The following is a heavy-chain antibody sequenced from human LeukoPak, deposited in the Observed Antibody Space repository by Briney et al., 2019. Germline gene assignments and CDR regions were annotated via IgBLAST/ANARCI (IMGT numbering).Heavy chain of an antibody. V-gene: IGHV4-38-2*02. D-gene: IGHD6-13*01. CDR1: GYSISSGYY. Sequence: KTSETLSLTCTVSGYSISSGYYWGWIRQPPGKGLEWIGSIYHSESTYYNPSLKSRVTISVDTSKNQFSLKLSSVTAADTAVYYCARDRVGQQLVGRKYYYYYMDVWGKGTTVTISS. J-gene: IGHJ6*03. CDR2: IYHSEST. CDR3: ARDRVGQQLVGRKYYYYYMDV.